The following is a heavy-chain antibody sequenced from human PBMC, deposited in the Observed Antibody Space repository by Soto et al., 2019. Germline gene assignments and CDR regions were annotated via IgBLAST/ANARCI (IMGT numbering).Heavy chain of an antibody. CDR1: GASIYNGGYF. D-gene: IGHD3-3*01. CDR3: ARIITIFGVVIPYFEY. J-gene: IGHJ4*02. Sequence: SETLSLTCSVSGASIYNGGYFWSWIRQSPGKGLEWLGYIYYSGSTNYNPSLKSRVTISVDTSKNQFSLKLSSVTAADTAVYYCARIITIFGVVIPYFEYWGQGTLVTVSS. CDR2: IYYSGST. V-gene: IGHV4-61*08.